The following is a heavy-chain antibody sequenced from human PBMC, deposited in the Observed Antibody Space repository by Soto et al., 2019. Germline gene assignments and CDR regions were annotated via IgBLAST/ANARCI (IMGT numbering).Heavy chain of an antibody. CDR2: ISAYNGNT. D-gene: IGHD3-22*01. Sequence: GASVKVSCKASGYTFTSYGISWVRQAPGQGLEWMGWISAYNGNTNYAQKLQGRVTMTTDTSTSTAYMELRSLRSDDTAVYYCARDADYYDSSEDYYYYGMDVWGQGTTVTV. V-gene: IGHV1-18*01. J-gene: IGHJ6*02. CDR1: GYTFTSYG. CDR3: ARDADYYDSSEDYYYYGMDV.